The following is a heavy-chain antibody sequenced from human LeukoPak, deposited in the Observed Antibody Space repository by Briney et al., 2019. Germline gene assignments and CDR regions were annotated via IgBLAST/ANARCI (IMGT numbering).Heavy chain of an antibody. D-gene: IGHD3-22*01. V-gene: IGHV6-1*01. CDR1: GDSVSNNRAT. CDR3: AREYNYDSSGYCQFDY. Sequence: SQTLSLTCAISGDSVSNNRATWNWIRQSPSTGLEWLGRTYYRSKWYNEYAVSVESRITINPDTSKNQFSLQLNSVTPEDTAVYYCAREYNYDSSGYCQFDYWGQGTLVTVSS. CDR2: TYYRSKWYN. J-gene: IGHJ4*02.